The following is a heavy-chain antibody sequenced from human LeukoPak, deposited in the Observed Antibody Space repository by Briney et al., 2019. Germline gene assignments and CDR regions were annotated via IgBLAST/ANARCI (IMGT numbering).Heavy chain of an antibody. CDR2: IYSSGST. J-gene: IGHJ5*02. Sequence: SETLSLTCTVSCGSISSYYCSWIRQPPGKGLEWIGYIYSSGSTSYNPSLNSRVTMSLDTSKSHFSLMLRSVTAADTAVYYCAIRNSYGSGSYYHWGQGTLVTVSS. V-gene: IGHV4-59*01. D-gene: IGHD3-10*01. CDR1: CGSISSYY. CDR3: AIRNSYGSGSYYH.